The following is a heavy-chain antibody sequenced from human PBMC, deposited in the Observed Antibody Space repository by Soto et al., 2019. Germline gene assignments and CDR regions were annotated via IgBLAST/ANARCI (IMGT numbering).Heavy chain of an antibody. D-gene: IGHD7-27*01. CDR1: GASISSGKW. CDR3: ARNWDS. J-gene: IGHJ5*02. CDR2: THHSGRA. V-gene: IGHV4-4*02. Sequence: QVHLQESGPGLVRPSGTLSLTCAVSGASISSGKWWSWVRQPPGKGLEWIGETHHSGRANYNPSLKSRVTISADKSNNQFALKLTSVTAADTALYYCARNWDSWGQGNLVIVSS.